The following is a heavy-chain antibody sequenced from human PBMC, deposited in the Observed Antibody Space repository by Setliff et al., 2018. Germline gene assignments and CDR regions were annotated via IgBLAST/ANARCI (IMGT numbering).Heavy chain of an antibody. V-gene: IGHV3-20*04. J-gene: IGHJ6*02. CDR2: MNGDGSSV. CDR1: GITFDAFG. D-gene: IGHD2-15*01. CDR3: VSNPPRYRTGGICFDNGMDV. Sequence: GGSLRLSCAASGITFDAFGMSWVRQAPGKGLEWVSGMNGDGSSVGYADSVKGRFTISRDNAKNSLFLQMNSLRAEDTALYYCVSNPPRYRTGGICFDNGMDVWGQGTTVTVSS.